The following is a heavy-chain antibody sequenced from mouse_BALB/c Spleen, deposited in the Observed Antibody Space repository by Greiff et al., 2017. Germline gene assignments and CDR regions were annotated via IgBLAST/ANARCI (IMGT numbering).Heavy chain of an antibody. D-gene: IGHD4-1*01. CDR3: ARGTGKNYFDY. V-gene: IGHV5-6-3*01. Sequence: EVNLVESGGGLVQPGGSLKLSCAASGFTFSSYGMSWVRQTPDKRLELVATINSNGGSTYYPDSVKGRFTISRDNAKNTLYLQMSSLKSEDTAMYYCARGTGKNYFDYWGQGTTLTVSS. J-gene: IGHJ2*01. CDR2: INSNGGST. CDR1: GFTFSSYG.